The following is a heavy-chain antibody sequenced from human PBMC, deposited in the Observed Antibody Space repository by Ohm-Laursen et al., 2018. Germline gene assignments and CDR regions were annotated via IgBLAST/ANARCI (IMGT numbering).Heavy chain of an antibody. CDR3: ARLPDHSGWPFDY. CDR2: IHYDGRT. D-gene: IGHD6-19*01. V-gene: IGHV4-59*07. J-gene: IGHJ4*02. Sequence: SDTLSLTCIVSDASFRRDYWTWIWQSPGREMEWIGYIHYDGRTVYNPSLRSRLTMSIDTSKKQFSLRLTSASAADTAIYYCARLPDHSGWPFDYWGRGTLVTVSS. CDR1: DASFRRDY.